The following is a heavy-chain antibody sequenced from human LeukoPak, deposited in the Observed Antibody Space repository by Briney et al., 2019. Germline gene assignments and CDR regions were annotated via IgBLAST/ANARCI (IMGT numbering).Heavy chain of an antibody. CDR3: ARVKKLMPEFEF. V-gene: IGHV1-2*02. CDR2: INPNSGAT. J-gene: IGHJ4*02. CDR1: GYTFIDYY. Sequence: ASVKVSCKSSGYTFIDYYIHWVRQAPGQGLEWMGWINPNSGATKYAQKFQGRFSMTRITSINTAYMDLTNLRSDDTAIFYCARVKKLMPEFEFWGQGTLVTVSS. D-gene: IGHD2-2*01.